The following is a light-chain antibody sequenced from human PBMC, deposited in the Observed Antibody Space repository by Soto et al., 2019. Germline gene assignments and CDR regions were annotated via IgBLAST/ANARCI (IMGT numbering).Light chain of an antibody. CDR3: LQGRNVDGA. Sequence: IVLTQSPAPLSLSPWERATLSCRASQSVSSYLAWYQQKPGQAPRLLSYDASSRATGSPARFSASRYGTACSLTNRSLAPDDLAAHYCLQGRNVDGAFGRRKKVEIK. CDR2: DAS. CDR1: QSVSSY. J-gene: IGKJ4*01. V-gene: IGKV3-11*01.